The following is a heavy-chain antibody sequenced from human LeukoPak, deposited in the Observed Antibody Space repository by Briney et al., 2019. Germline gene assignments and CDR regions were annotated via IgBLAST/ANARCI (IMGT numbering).Heavy chain of an antibody. V-gene: IGHV1-2*04. CDR1: GYTFTGYY. CDR2: INPNSGGT. D-gene: IGHD3-22*01. J-gene: IGHJ3*02. Sequence: ASVKVSCKASGYTFTGYYMHWVRQAPGQGLEWMGWINPNSGGTNYAQKFQGWVTMTRDTSISTAYMELSRLRSDDTAVYYCARSTYYYDSSEYAFDIWGQGTMVTVSS. CDR3: ARSTYYYDSSEYAFDI.